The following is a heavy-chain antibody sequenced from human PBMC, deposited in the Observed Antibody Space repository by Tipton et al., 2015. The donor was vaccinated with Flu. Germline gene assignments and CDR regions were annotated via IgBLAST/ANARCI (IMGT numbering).Heavy chain of an antibody. D-gene: IGHD3-16*01. V-gene: IGHV3-33*01. CDR3: AREGYDPGEEKNYGMDV. CDR2: IWYDGSNK. CDR1: GFTFSSYG. Sequence: SLRLSCAASGFTFSSYGMHWVRQAPGKGLEWVAVIWYDGSNKYYADSVKGRFTISRDNSKNTLYLQMNSLRAEDTAVYYCAREGYDPGEEKNYGMDVWGQGTTVTVSS. J-gene: IGHJ6*02.